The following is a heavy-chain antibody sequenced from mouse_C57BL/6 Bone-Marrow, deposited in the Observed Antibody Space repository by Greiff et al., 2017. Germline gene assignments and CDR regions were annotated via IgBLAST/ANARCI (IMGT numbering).Heavy chain of an antibody. J-gene: IGHJ2*01. CDR1: GYAFTNYL. CDR3: AIYYYGSYFDY. V-gene: IGHV1-54*01. D-gene: IGHD1-1*01. Sequence: VQLQQSGAELVRPGTSVKVSCKASGYAFTNYLIAWVKQRPGQGLEWIGVINPGSGGTNYNEKFKGKATLTANKSSITAYMQLSSLTSEDSAVYFFAIYYYGSYFDYWGQGTTLTVSS. CDR2: INPGSGGT.